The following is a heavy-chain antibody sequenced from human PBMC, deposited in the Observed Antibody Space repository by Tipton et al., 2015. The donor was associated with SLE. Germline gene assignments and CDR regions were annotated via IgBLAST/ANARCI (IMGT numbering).Heavy chain of an antibody. Sequence: TLSLTCTVSGGSISSHYWSWIRQSPGKGLEWIGYIHYSGSTNYNPSLKSRATISLDTSKNQFSLKLSSVTAADTAVYYCARGRYCTSTTCPGYFDYWGLGTLVTVSS. CDR1: GGSISSHY. D-gene: IGHD2-2*01. J-gene: IGHJ4*02. CDR3: ARGRYCTSTTCPGYFDY. V-gene: IGHV4-59*11. CDR2: IHYSGST.